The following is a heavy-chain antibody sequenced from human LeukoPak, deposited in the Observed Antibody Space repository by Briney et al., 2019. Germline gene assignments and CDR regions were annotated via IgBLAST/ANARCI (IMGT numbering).Heavy chain of an antibody. Sequence: GGSLRLPCAASGFTFSSYWMHWVRQAPGKGLVWVSRINSDGSSTSYADSVKGRFTISRDNAKNTLYLQMNSLRAEDTAVYYCASETIRDAFDIWGQGTMVTVSS. CDR3: ASETIRDAFDI. D-gene: IGHD5-12*01. J-gene: IGHJ3*02. V-gene: IGHV3-74*01. CDR2: INSDGSST. CDR1: GFTFSSYW.